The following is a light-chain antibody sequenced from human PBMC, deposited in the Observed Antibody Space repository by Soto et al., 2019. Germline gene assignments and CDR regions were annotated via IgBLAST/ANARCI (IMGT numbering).Light chain of an antibody. Sequence: QSVLTQPRSVSGSPGQSVTISCTGTSSDVGGYNYVSWYQQHPGKAPKLMIYDVSKRPSGVPDRFSGSKSGNTASLTISGLQAEVEAAYYCCSYAGSYVVFGGGTKLTVL. CDR1: SSDVGGYNY. J-gene: IGLJ2*01. CDR2: DVS. V-gene: IGLV2-11*01. CDR3: CSYAGSYVV.